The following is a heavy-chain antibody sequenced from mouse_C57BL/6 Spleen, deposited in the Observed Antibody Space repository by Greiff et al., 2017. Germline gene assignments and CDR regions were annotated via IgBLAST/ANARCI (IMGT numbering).Heavy chain of an antibody. CDR2: INPNNGGT. CDR3: ARALYYGNPFDY. V-gene: IGHV1-26*01. J-gene: IGHJ2*01. D-gene: IGHD2-1*01. Sequence: EVQLQPSGPELVKPGASVKISCKASGYTFTDYYMNWVKQSHGKSLEWIGDINPNNGGTSYNQKFKGKATLTVDKSSSTAYMELRSLTSEDSAVYYCARALYYGNPFDYWGQGTTLTVSS. CDR1: GYTFTDYY.